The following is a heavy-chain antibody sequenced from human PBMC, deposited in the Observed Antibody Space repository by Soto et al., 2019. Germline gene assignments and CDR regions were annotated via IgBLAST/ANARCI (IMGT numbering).Heavy chain of an antibody. CDR2: IIPIFGTA. D-gene: IGHD3-22*01. CDR1: GGTFSSYA. Sequence: ASVKVSCKASGGTFSSYAISWVRQAPGQGLEWMGGIIPIFGTANYAQKFQGRVTITADESTSTAYMELSSLRSEDTAVYYCARDLRVYDSSGYYYVYFQHWGQGILVTVSS. J-gene: IGHJ1*01. V-gene: IGHV1-69*13. CDR3: ARDLRVYDSSGYYYVYFQH.